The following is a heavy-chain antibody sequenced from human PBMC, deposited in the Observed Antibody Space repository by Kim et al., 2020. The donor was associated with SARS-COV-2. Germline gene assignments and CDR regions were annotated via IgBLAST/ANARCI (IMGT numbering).Heavy chain of an antibody. D-gene: IGHD2-2*01. CDR2: INHSGST. Sequence: SETLSLTCAVYGGSFSGYYWSWIRQPPGKGLEWIGEINHSGSTNYNPSLKSRVTISVDTSKNQFSLKLSSVTAADTAVYYCARARYQLLPDYYYYMDVWG. V-gene: IGHV4-34*01. J-gene: IGHJ6*03. CDR3: ARARYQLLPDYYYYMDV. CDR1: GGSFSGYY.